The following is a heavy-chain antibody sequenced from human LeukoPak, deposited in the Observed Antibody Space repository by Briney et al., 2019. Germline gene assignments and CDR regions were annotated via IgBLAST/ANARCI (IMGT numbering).Heavy chain of an antibody. CDR1: GFTFSSYE. J-gene: IGHJ4*02. V-gene: IGHV3-48*03. D-gene: IGHD3-9*01. CDR3: ASLSTGSHFDY. Sequence: PGGSLRLSCAASGFTFSSYEMNWVRQGPGKGLEWVSYISSSGSTKYYADSVKGRFTISRDNAKKSLYLQMNSLRAEDTAVYYCASLSTGSHFDYWGQGTLVTVSS. CDR2: ISSSGSTK.